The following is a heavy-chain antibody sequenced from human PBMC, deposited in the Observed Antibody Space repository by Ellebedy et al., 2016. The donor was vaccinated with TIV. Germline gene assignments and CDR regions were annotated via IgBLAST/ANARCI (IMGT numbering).Heavy chain of an antibody. J-gene: IGHJ5*02. CDR1: GGSFNGYY. D-gene: IGHD6-13*01. V-gene: IGHV4-34*01. CDR2: IIHSGGT. Sequence: MPSETLSLTCAVYGGSFNGYYWSWIRQPPGKGLEWIGEIIHSGGTAYNPSLKSRVTISVDTSKNQFSLNLSSVTAADTAVYYCARGIAVTGKPGSNWFDPWGQGILVTVSS. CDR3: ARGIAVTGKPGSNWFDP.